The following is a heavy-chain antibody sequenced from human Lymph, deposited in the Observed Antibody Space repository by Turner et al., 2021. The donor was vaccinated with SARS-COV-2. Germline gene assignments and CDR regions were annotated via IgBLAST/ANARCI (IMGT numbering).Heavy chain of an antibody. V-gene: IGHV3-21*01. CDR1: GVTFSSYS. Sequence: EVQLVESGGGVVKPGGSLRHSCAASGVTFSSYSMNWVRQGPGKGLEWISSISSSSNYIYYADSVKGRFTISRDNAKNSLYLQMNSLRAEDTAVYYCARRSWQDYWGQGTLVTVSS. CDR2: ISSSSNYI. CDR3: ARRSWQDY. D-gene: IGHD6-13*01. J-gene: IGHJ4*02.